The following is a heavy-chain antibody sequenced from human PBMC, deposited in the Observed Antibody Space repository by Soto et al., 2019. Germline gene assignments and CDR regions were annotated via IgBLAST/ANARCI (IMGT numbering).Heavy chain of an antibody. D-gene: IGHD3-10*01. V-gene: IGHV3-23*01. CDR2: ISGGGDTT. J-gene: IGHJ4*02. CDR3: AKGRGGSGSLTPRVDV. CDR1: GFTFNNYA. Sequence: EVQLLESGGGLVQPGGSLRLSCAASGFTFNNYAMTWVRQAPGKGLEWVSAISGGGDTTSYADSVKGRFTVSRDGSKNTLYLQMSSLRGEDTARYYCAKGRGGSGSLTPRVDVWGQGTLVTVSS.